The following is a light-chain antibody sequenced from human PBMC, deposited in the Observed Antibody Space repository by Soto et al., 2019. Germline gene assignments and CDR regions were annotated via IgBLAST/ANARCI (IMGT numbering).Light chain of an antibody. CDR2: AAS. V-gene: IGKV1-27*01. Sequence: DIQMHQSPSPLSASVGDRVTMNCRASQGIDNYLAWYQQKPGKAPKLLIYAASTLQSGVPSRFTGSGSGTDFTLTISSLQPEDAATYYCQKCKVAPFTFGGGTKVDI. J-gene: IGKJ4*01. CDR3: QKCKVAPFT. CDR1: QGIDNY.